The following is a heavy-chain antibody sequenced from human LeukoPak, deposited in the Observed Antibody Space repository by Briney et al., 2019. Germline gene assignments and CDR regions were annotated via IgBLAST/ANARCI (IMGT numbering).Heavy chain of an antibody. CDR1: GFTFRDFG. Sequence: PGGSLRLSCAASGFTFRDFGMPWVRQAPGKGLEWVAFIRNDGSKDYYPDSVKGRFTISRDNSRTTLYLQMHSLRIEDTSVYYCVKGGSSSHNWFDPWGQGILVTVSS. V-gene: IGHV3-30*02. CDR3: VKGGSSSHNWFDP. CDR2: IRNDGSKD. D-gene: IGHD6-13*01. J-gene: IGHJ5*02.